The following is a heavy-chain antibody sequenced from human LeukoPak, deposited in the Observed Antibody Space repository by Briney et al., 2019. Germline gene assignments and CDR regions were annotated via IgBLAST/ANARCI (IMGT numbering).Heavy chain of an antibody. V-gene: IGHV5-51*01. CDR1: GYSFTSYW. J-gene: IGHJ3*02. D-gene: IGHD1-1*01. CDR3: ASLAQNESGAFDI. CDR2: IYPGDSDT. Sequence: GESLKISCKGSGYSFTSYWIGWVRQMPGKGLEWRGIIYPGDSDTRYSPSFQGQVTISADKSISTAYLQWSSLKASDTAMYYCASLAQNESGAFDIWGQGTMVTVSS.